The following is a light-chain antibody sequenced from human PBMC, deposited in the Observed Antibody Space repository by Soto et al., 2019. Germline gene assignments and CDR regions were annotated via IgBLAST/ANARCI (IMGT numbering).Light chain of an antibody. Sequence: EIVLTQSPGTLSLSPGERATLSCRASQSISGNYLASYQHPPGQAPRLLIYGASSRATGIPDRFSGSGSGTXFTXXXXXLEHEDFAVYYCQQYGTSRMYSFGQGTKLEIK. CDR3: QQYGTSRMYS. CDR1: QSISGNY. V-gene: IGKV3-20*01. J-gene: IGKJ2*01. CDR2: GAS.